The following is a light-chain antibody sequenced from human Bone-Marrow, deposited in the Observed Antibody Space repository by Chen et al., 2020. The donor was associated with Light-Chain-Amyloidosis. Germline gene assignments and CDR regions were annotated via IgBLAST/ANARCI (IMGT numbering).Light chain of an antibody. J-gene: IGKJ4*01. CDR3: QQYGTSPLT. V-gene: IGKV3-20*01. CDR2: GSS. CDR1: QTISSNY. Sequence: EIVLTQSPGTLSLSPGEGANPSCRASQTISSNYLTWYQQKFGQAPRLLIYGSSSRATGIRDRFTGSGSGSDFTLTINRLEPEDFAMYYCQQYGTSPLTCGGGTKVEIK.